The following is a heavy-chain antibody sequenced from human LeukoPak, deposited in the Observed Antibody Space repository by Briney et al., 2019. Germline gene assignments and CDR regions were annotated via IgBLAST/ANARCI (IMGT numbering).Heavy chain of an antibody. J-gene: IGHJ4*02. CDR2: ISSSGSTI. Sequence: GGSLRLSCAASGFTFSGYYMSWIRQAPGEGLELVSYISSSGSTIYYADSVKGRFTISRDNAKNSLYLQMKSLRAEDTAVYYCASYDFWSGYQKSGYYWGQGTLVTVSS. CDR3: ASYDFWSGYQKSGYY. D-gene: IGHD3-3*01. V-gene: IGHV3-11*04. CDR1: GFTFSGYY.